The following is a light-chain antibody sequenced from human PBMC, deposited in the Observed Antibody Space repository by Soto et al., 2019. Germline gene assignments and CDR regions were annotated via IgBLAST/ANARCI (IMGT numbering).Light chain of an antibody. CDR3: RSYPRTATYV. V-gene: IGLV2-14*01. Sequence: QSVLTQPASVSGAPGQSISISCTGTNSDVGSSTYVTWYQQYPDKAPTLVIFDVNNRPSGISNRFSGSKSGNTASLTISGLQAEDEADYYCRSYPRTATYVFGTGTKVTVL. CDR2: DVN. J-gene: IGLJ1*01. CDR1: NSDVGSSTY.